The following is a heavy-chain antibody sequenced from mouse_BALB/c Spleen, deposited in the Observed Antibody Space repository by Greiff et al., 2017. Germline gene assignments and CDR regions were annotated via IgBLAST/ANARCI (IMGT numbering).Heavy chain of an antibody. Sequence: VKLMESGPGLVAPSQSLSITCTVSGFSLTGYGVNWVRQPPGKGLEWLGMIWGDGSTDYNSALKSRLSISKDNSKSQVFLKMNSLQTDDTARYYCALLYGYDGYYAMDYWGQGTSVTVSS. CDR2: IWGDGST. CDR3: ALLYGYDGYYAMDY. V-gene: IGHV2-6-7*01. J-gene: IGHJ4*01. CDR1: GFSLTGYG. D-gene: IGHD2-2*01.